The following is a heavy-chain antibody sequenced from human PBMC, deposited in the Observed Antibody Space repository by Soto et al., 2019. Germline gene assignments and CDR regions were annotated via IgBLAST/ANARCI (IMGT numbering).Heavy chain of an antibody. D-gene: IGHD4-17*01. CDR1: GYTFNTYG. CDR2: INPYNGNT. CDR3: ARGCIAVTTHLCY. Sequence: ASVKVSCKASGYTFNTYGITWVRQAPGQGLEWMGWINPYNGNTKFAQKLQDRVTMTTATSTSTAYMELASLRSDDTAVYYCARGCIAVTTHLCYWGQGXLVTVSS. J-gene: IGHJ4*02. V-gene: IGHV1-18*01.